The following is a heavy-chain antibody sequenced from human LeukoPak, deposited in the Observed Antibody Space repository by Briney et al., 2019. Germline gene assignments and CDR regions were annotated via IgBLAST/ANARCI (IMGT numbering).Heavy chain of an antibody. CDR3: AGMYYDILTGQSDY. D-gene: IGHD3-9*01. Sequence: SETLSLTCTVSGGSISSCYWSWIRQPAGKGLGWIGRIYTSGSTNYNPSLKSRVTMSVDTSKNQFSLKLSSVTAADTAVYYCAGMYYDILTGQSDYWGQGTLVTVSS. CDR2: IYTSGST. V-gene: IGHV4-4*07. CDR1: GGSISSCY. J-gene: IGHJ4*02.